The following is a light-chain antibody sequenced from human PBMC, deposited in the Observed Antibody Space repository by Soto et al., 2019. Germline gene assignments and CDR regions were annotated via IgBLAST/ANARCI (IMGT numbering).Light chain of an antibody. CDR3: QQYDTSPGT. CDR1: QAIDSY. Sequence: PLTQSPSFLPDSLGAKFGTTCRASQAIDSYLDWYQQKPGEAPKLLIYDASALPRGVPSRFSGSGSGTKFTLTIASLQPDDFATYYCQQYDTSPGTFGPGTQLEI. V-gene: IGKV1-9*01. CDR2: DAS. J-gene: IGKJ1*01.